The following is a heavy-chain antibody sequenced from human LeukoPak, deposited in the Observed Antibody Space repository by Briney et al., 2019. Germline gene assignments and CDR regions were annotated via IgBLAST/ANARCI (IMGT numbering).Heavy chain of an antibody. CDR3: AGTDFYGSGKDYFDY. CDR2: IIPILGIA. D-gene: IGHD3-10*01. CDR1: GGTFSSYA. Sequence: SVKVSCKASGGTFSSYAISWVRQAPGQGLEWMGRIIPILGIANYAQRFQGRVTITADKSTSTAYMELSSLRSEETAVYYCAGTDFYGSGKDYFDYWGQGTLVTVSS. V-gene: IGHV1-69*04. J-gene: IGHJ4*02.